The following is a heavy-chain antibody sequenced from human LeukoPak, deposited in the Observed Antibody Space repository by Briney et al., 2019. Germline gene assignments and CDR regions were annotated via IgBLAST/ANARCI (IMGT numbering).Heavy chain of an antibody. CDR1: GYIFSSYG. Sequence: ASVKVSCKASGYIFSSYGISWVRQVPGQGLEWMGWISVYNGNTNYAQKLQGRVTMTTDTPTSTAYMELRSLRSDDTAVYYCARLSGYDEYPDYWGQGTLVTVSS. D-gene: IGHD6-13*01. CDR2: ISVYNGNT. CDR3: ARLSGYDEYPDY. V-gene: IGHV1-18*01. J-gene: IGHJ4*02.